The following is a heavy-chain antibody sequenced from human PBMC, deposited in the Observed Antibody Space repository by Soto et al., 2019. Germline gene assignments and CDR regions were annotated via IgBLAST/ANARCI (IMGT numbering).Heavy chain of an antibody. J-gene: IGHJ4*02. Sequence: PWGSLRLSCAASGFTFSSYAMHWVRQAPGKGLEWVAVISYDGSNKYYADSVKGRFTISRDNSKNTLYLQMNSLRAEDTAVYYCARVYDSSGYYYVPGYSGQGTLVTVSS. V-gene: IGHV3-30-3*01. CDR3: ARVYDSSGYYYVPGY. D-gene: IGHD3-22*01. CDR1: GFTFSSYA. CDR2: ISYDGSNK.